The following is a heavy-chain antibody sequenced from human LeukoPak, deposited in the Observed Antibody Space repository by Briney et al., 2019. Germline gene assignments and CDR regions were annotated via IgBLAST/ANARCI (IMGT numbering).Heavy chain of an antibody. CDR1: GFTFSSYS. D-gene: IGHD6-19*01. Sequence: GGSLRLSCAASGFTFSSYSMNWVRQAPGKGLEWVSSISSSSSYIYYADSVKGRFTISRDNANNSLYLQMNHQRAEDKAVYYCAGVGSGWYFDFWGQGTLVTVSS. J-gene: IGHJ4*02. CDR3: AGVGSGWYFDF. V-gene: IGHV3-21*01. CDR2: ISSSSSYI.